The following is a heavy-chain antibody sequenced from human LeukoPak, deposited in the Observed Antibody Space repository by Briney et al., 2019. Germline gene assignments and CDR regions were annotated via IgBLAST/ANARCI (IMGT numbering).Heavy chain of an antibody. CDR1: GYTFTGYY. CDR2: INPNSGGT. D-gene: IGHD3-22*01. J-gene: IGHJ3*02. Sequence: ASVKVSCKASGYTFTGYYMHWVRQAPGQGLEWMGWINPNSGGTNYAQKFQGRVTMTRDTSISTAYMELSRLRSDDTAVYYCARTLKYYYDSSGTRGAFDIWGQGTMVTVSS. CDR3: ARTLKYYYDSSGTRGAFDI. V-gene: IGHV1-2*02.